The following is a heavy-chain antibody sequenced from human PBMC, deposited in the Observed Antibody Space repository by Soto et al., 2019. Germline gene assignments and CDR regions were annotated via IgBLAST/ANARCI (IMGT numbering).Heavy chain of an antibody. D-gene: IGHD6-13*01. Sequence: PGGSLRLSCAASGFTFSDYYMSWIRQAPGKGLEWVSYISSSGSTIYYADSVKGRFTISRDNAKNSLYLQMNSLRAEDTAVYYCARDERSPSWSSPYFDYWGQGTLVTVSS. CDR2: ISSSGSTI. CDR1: GFTFSDYY. J-gene: IGHJ4*02. V-gene: IGHV3-11*01. CDR3: ARDERSPSWSSPYFDY.